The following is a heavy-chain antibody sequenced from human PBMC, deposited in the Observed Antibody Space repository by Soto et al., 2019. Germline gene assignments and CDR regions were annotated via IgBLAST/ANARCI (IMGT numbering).Heavy chain of an antibody. Sequence: QVQLVQSGAEVKKPGASVKVSCKASGDTFTDYYIHWVRQAPGQGLEWMGTVNPSGGHTTYAQHFLGRMTMTRDTSTSTLYLELTSLTSEDTAVYYCSRGGHVVVVTAALDYWGQGTLVTVSS. J-gene: IGHJ4*02. CDR2: VNPSGGHT. CDR1: GDTFTDYY. V-gene: IGHV1-46*01. D-gene: IGHD2-21*02. CDR3: SRGGHVVVVTAALDY.